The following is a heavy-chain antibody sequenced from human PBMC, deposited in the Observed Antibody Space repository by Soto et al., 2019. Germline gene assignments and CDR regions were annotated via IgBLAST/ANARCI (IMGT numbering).Heavy chain of an antibody. CDR2: MKEDGTEI. Sequence: PGGSLRLSCAASGFAFSNSWMSWVRQAPGKGLEWVANMKEDGTEIWYMDSVKGRFTISRDNAKNFLYLQMNNLRVEDTAVYYCARDPAVTTYFDNWGQGIQVTVSS. J-gene: IGHJ4*02. CDR1: GFAFSNSW. V-gene: IGHV3-7*01. CDR3: ARDPAVTTYFDN. D-gene: IGHD4-17*01.